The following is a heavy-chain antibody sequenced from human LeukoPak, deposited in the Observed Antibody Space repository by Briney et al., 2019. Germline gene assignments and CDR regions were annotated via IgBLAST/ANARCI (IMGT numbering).Heavy chain of an antibody. CDR1: GFTFRTYG. J-gene: IGHJ5*02. CDR2: INGSGGST. Sequence: GGSLRLSCAASGFTFRTYGMNWVRQAPGKGLEWVSDINGSGGSTYYTASVKGRFTISRDNYKNTLYLQMNSPRAEDTAIYYCAKKYTTGLDPWGPGTLVTVSS. V-gene: IGHV3-23*01. D-gene: IGHD4-17*01. CDR3: AKKYTTGLDP.